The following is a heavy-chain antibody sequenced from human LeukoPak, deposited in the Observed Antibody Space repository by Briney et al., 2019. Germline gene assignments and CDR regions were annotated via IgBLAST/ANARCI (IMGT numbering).Heavy chain of an antibody. D-gene: IGHD6-19*01. Sequence: SETLSLTCTVSVCCLNSHYWSWLRQPPGKGLEWIGDIYYSGSTKYNPSLKSRVTISVDTSKNHLSLKLSSVLAADTAIYYCVRRDNTGWNYFDYWGQGILVTVSS. CDR1: VCCLNSHY. J-gene: IGHJ4*02. CDR2: IYYSGST. CDR3: VRRDNTGWNYFDY. V-gene: IGHV4-59*08.